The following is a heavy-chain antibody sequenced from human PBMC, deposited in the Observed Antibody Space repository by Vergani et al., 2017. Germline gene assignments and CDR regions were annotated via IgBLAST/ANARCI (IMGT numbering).Heavy chain of an antibody. CDR3: ARVNSSGYYFRVDAFDI. Sequence: QVQLQESGPGLVKPSETLSLTCAVSGYSISSGYYWGWIRQPPGKGLEWIGSIYHSGSTYYNPSLKSRVTISVDTSKNQFSLKLSSVTAADTAVYYCARVNSSGYYFRVDAFDIWGQGTMVTVSS. CDR1: GYSISSGYY. D-gene: IGHD3-22*01. V-gene: IGHV4-38-2*01. CDR2: IYHSGST. J-gene: IGHJ3*02.